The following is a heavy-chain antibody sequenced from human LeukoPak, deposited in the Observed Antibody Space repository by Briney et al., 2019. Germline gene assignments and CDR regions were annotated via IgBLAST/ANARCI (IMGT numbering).Heavy chain of an antibody. CDR1: GYTFTGYY. CDR2: INPNSGGT. CDR3: ARARMGSAYDYFDY. J-gene: IGHJ4*02. D-gene: IGHD5-12*01. Sequence: ASVKVFCKASGYTFTGYYIHWVRQAPGQGLEWMGWINPNSGGTNFAQKFQGRFTMTRDTSTTTAYMELSSLRSDDTAVYYCARARMGSAYDYFDYWGQGTLVTVSS. V-gene: IGHV1-2*02.